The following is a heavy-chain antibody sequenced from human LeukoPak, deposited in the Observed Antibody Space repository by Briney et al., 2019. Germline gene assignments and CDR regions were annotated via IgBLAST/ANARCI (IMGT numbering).Heavy chain of an antibody. CDR3: ARVFAGTKVDYFDY. D-gene: IGHD1-7*01. V-gene: IGHV4-59*11. CDR1: GGSISSHY. Sequence: PSETLSLTCTVSGGSISSHYWSWIRQPPGKGLEWIGYIYYSGSTNYNPSLKSRVTISVDTSKNQFSLKLSSVTAADTAVYYCARVFAGTKVDYFDYWGQGTLVTVSS. J-gene: IGHJ4*02. CDR2: IYYSGST.